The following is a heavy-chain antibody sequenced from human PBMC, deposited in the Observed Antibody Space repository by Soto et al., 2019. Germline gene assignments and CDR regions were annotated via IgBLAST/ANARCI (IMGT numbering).Heavy chain of an antibody. V-gene: IGHV3-74*01. Sequence: EVQLVESGGGLLQPGGSLRLSCAVSGSTFSNDWMHWVRQAPGKGLVWVSHINSDGSSTNYADFVKGRFTIARDNAMNTVYLQMNSLRAEDTAVYYCARDRSYSLDVWGQGTTVTVSS. J-gene: IGHJ6*02. CDR2: INSDGSST. CDR1: GSTFSNDW. CDR3: ARDRSYSLDV.